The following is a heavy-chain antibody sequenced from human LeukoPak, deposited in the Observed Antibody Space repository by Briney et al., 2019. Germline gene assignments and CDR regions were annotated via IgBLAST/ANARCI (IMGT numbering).Heavy chain of an antibody. CDR2: IWYDGSNK. CDR1: GFTFSSYG. V-gene: IGHV3-33*01. J-gene: IGHJ3*02. Sequence: TGGSLRLSCAASGFTFSSYGMHWVRQAPGKGLEWVAVIWYDGSNKYYADSVKGRFTISRDNSKNTLYLQMNSLRAEDTAVYYCARGLQSTVTFGGVIAEGYAFDIWGQGTMVTVSS. CDR3: ARGLQSTVTFGGVIAEGYAFDI. D-gene: IGHD3-16*02.